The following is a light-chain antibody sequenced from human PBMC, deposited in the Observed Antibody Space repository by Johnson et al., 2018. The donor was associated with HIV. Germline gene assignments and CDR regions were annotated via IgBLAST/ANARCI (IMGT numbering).Light chain of an antibody. CDR3: GTWDSSLSALYV. J-gene: IGLJ1*01. Sequence: QPVLTQPHSVSAAPGQKVTISCSGSSSNIGNNYVSWYQQLPGTAPKLLIYENNKRPSGIPDRLSGSKSGTSATLGITGLQTGDEADYYCGTWDSSLSALYVFGTGTKVTVL. CDR1: SSNIGNNY. CDR2: ENN. V-gene: IGLV1-51*02.